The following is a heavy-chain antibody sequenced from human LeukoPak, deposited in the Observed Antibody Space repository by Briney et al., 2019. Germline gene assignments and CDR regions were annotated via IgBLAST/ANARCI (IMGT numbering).Heavy chain of an antibody. V-gene: IGHV3-7*03. CDR2: IKPDETEK. D-gene: IGHD3-10*01. J-gene: IGHJ4*02. CDR3: ARYYYGPGTHYVIY. CDR1: GFTFSSYW. Sequence: GGSLRLSCAASGFTFSSYWMTWFRQAPGKGPEWLANIKPDETEKYYVDSVKGRFTISRDNAKDSLYLQMSSLRAEDTAVYYCARYYYGPGTHYVIYWGQGTLVTVSS.